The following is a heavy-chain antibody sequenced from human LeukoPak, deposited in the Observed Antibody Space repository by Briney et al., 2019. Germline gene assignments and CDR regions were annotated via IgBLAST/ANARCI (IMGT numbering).Heavy chain of an antibody. CDR3: AGGLDYYYGMDV. CDR2: IYYSGST. V-gene: IGHV4-59*01. CDR1: GGSISSYY. Sequence: PSETLSLTCTVSGGSISSYYWSWIRQPPGKGLEWIGYIYYSGSTNYNPSLKSRVTISVDTSKNQFSLKLSSVTAADTAVYYCAGGLDYYYGMDVWGQGTTVTVSS. J-gene: IGHJ6*02. D-gene: IGHD3-16*01.